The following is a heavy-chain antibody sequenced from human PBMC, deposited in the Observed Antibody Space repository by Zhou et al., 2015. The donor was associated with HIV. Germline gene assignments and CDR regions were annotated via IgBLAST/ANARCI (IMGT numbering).Heavy chain of an antibody. CDR2: IVVGSGNT. CDR1: GFTFTSSA. CDR3: AADLIRGSSSSWSSRDYYYYGMDV. Sequence: QVQLVQSGAEVKXPRASVKVSCKASGFTFTSSAMQWVRQARGQRLEWIGWIVVGSGNTNYAQKFQERVTITRDMSTSTAYMELSSLRSEDTAVYYCAADLIRGSSSSWSSRDYYYYGMDVWGQGP. J-gene: IGHJ6*02. V-gene: IGHV1-58*02. D-gene: IGHD6-13*01.